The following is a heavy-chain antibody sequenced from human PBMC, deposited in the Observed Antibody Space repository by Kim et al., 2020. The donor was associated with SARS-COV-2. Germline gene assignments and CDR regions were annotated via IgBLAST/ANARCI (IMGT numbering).Heavy chain of an antibody. CDR3: AREGDPAMDDYYYYGMDD. Sequence: SVKVSCKASGGTFSSYTISWVRQAPGQGLEWMGRIIPILGIANYAQKFQGRVTITADKYTSTAYMELSSLISEDTAVYYCAREGDPAMDDYYYYGMDDGGQGTTVTVSS. V-gene: IGHV1-69*04. CDR1: GGTFSSYT. CDR2: IIPILGIA. D-gene: IGHD5-18*01. J-gene: IGHJ6*02.